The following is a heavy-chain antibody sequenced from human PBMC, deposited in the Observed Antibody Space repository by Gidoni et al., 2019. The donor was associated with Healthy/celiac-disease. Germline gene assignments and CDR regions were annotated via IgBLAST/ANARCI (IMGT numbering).Heavy chain of an antibody. J-gene: IGHJ4*02. CDR3: ARDRVSGRREYYFDY. CDR2: INPSGGST. Sequence: QVQLVQSGAEVRKPGASVKVSCKASGYTFTSYYMHWVRQAPGQGLEWMGIINPSGGSTSYAQKFQGRVTMTRDTSTSTVYMELSSLRSEDTAVYYCARDRVSGRREYYFDYWGQGTLVTVSS. CDR1: GYTFTSYY. D-gene: IGHD2-15*01. V-gene: IGHV1-46*01.